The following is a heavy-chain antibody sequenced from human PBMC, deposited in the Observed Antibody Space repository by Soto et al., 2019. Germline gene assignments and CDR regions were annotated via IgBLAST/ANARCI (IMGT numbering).Heavy chain of an antibody. V-gene: IGHV3-23*01. D-gene: IGHD5-12*01. CDR2: ISGSGGST. CDR3: ATLKHGSRSPSGMDV. CDR1: GFTFSSYA. Sequence: PGGSLRLSCAASGFTFSSYAMSWVRQAPGKGLEWVSAISGSGGSTYYADSVKGRFTISRDNSKNTLYLQMNSLRAEDTAVYYCATLKHGSRSPSGMDVWGQGTTVTVS. J-gene: IGHJ6*02.